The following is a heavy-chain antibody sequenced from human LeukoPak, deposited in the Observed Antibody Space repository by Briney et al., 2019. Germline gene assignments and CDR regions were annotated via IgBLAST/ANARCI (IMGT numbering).Heavy chain of an antibody. J-gene: IGHJ4*02. V-gene: IGHV3-7*01. Sequence: PGGSLRLSCAASGFTFSSYWMSWVRQAPGKGLEWVANIKQDGSEKYYVDSVKVRFTISRDNAKNSLYLQMNSLRTEDTAVYYCARGDYGDAQSVDWGQGTLVTVSS. CDR2: IKQDGSEK. D-gene: IGHD4-17*01. CDR1: GFTFSSYW. CDR3: ARGDYGDAQSVD.